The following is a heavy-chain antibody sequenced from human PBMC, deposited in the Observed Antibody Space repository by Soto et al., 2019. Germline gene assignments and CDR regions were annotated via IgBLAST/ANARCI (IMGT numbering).Heavy chain of an antibody. D-gene: IGHD1-26*01. J-gene: IGHJ5*02. V-gene: IGHV3-7*05. Sequence: GGSLGLSCAASEFSLSDYLMAWVRQATEKRLEWVANLDQGGAEKHYGDTVKGRYTISRDNAKNSLYLQLNNQISEDTDEYYCPRVGKWFDPWGQGTLVTVSS. CDR3: PRVGKWFDP. CDR2: LDQGGAEK. CDR1: EFSLSDYL.